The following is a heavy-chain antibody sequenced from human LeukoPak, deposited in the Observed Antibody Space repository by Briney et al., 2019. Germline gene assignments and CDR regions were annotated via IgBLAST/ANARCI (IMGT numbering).Heavy chain of an antibody. V-gene: IGHV3-23*01. CDR3: ARDDGRVGSSHYYQY. CDR2: ISGSGAGT. J-gene: IGHJ4*02. CDR1: GFTFRTYV. Sequence: GGSLRLSCAASGFTFRTYVMTWVRQAPGKGLEWVSAISGSGAGTYYVDSVKGRFTISRDNPKNTLDLQMNSLRAEDTAVYYCARDDGRVGSSHYYQYWGQGTLVTVSS. D-gene: IGHD3-22*01.